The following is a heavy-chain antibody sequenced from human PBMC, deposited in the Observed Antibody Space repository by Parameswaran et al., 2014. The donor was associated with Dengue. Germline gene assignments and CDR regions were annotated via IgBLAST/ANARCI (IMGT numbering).Heavy chain of an antibody. Sequence: RWIRQPPGKGLEWIGYIYYSGSTYYNPSLKSRVTISVDTSKNQFSLKLSSVTAADTAVYYCARDRSIAARRGIDYWGQGTLVTVSS. CDR2: IYYSGST. D-gene: IGHD6-6*01. CDR3: ARDRSIAARRGIDY. J-gene: IGHJ4*02. V-gene: IGHV4-31*02.